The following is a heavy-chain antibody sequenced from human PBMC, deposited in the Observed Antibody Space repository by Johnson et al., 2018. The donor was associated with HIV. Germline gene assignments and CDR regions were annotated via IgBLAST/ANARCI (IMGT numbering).Heavy chain of an antibody. CDR3: ASTSPPGLLAFQDAFDI. Sequence: VQLVKSGGGLVQPGGSLRLSCAASGFTFSSYAMSWVRQAPGKGLEWVSAISGSGGSTYYADSVKGRFTISRDNSKNTLYLQMNSLRAEDTAVYYCASTSPPGLLAFQDAFDIWGQGTMVTVSS. J-gene: IGHJ3*02. CDR2: ISGSGGST. V-gene: IGHV3-23*04. D-gene: IGHD2-15*01. CDR1: GFTFSSYA.